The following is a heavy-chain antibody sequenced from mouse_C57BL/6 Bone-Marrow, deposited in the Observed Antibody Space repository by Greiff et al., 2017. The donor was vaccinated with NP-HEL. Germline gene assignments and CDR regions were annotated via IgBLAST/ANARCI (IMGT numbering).Heavy chain of an antibody. CDR3: ARCFYYYGSSYVWFAY. Sequence: VQLKESGPELVKPGASVKISCKASGYSFTGYYMNWVKQSPEKSLEWIGEINPSTGGTTYNQKFKAKATLTVDKSSSTAYRQLKSLTSEDSAVYYCARCFYYYGSSYVWFAYWGKGTLVTVSA. V-gene: IGHV1-42*01. J-gene: IGHJ3*01. CDR2: INPSTGGT. CDR1: GYSFTGYY. D-gene: IGHD1-1*01.